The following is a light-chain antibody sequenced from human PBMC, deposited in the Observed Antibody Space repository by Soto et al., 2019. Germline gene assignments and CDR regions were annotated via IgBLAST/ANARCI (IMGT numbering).Light chain of an antibody. CDR1: QSISSW. V-gene: IGKV1-5*01. CDR3: QHYNSYPFT. J-gene: IGKJ3*01. Sequence: DIQMTQSPSTLSASVGDRVTITCRASQSISSWLAWYQQKPGKAPKLLIYDASSLESGVPSRFSGSGSGTEFTLTISSLQPDDFATYYCQHYNSYPFTFGPGTKVDIQ. CDR2: DAS.